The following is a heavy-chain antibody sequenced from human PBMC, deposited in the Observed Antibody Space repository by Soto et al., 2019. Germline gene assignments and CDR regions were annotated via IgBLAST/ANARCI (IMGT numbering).Heavy chain of an antibody. V-gene: IGHV3-30*18. CDR2: ISYDGSNK. CDR1: GFTFSSYG. D-gene: IGHD3-9*01. CDR3: AKDYYDILTGYPLGYFDY. J-gene: IGHJ4*02. Sequence: GGSLRLSCAAFGFTFSSYGMHWVRQAPGKXLEWVAVISYDGSNKYYADSVKGRFTISRDNSKNTLYLQMNSLRAEDTAVYYCAKDYYDILTGYPLGYFDYWGQGTLVTVSS.